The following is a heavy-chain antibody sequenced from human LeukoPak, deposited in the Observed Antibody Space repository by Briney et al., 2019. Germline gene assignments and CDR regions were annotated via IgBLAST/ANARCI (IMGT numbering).Heavy chain of an antibody. J-gene: IGHJ4*02. CDR1: GFTFSNYA. V-gene: IGHV3-23*01. D-gene: IGHD3-9*01. Sequence: GASLRLSCVASGFTFSNYAMSWVRQAPGKGLEWVSAITGSGTSTYYADSLKGRFTISRDNSKNTVFLEMNSLRHEDTAIYYCVIWGDYDVLAGYYVPDYWGQGTLVTVSS. CDR2: ITGSGTST. CDR3: VIWGDYDVLAGYYVPDY.